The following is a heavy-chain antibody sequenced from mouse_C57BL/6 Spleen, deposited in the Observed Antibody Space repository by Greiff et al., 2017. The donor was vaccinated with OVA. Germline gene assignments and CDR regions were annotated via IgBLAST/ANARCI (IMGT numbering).Heavy chain of an antibody. CDR1: GYTFTSYG. D-gene: IGHD1-1*01. CDR3: AREDYGSSGAWFAY. CDR2: IYPRSGNT. V-gene: IGHV1-81*01. J-gene: IGHJ3*01. Sequence: VKLQESGAELARPGASVKLSCKASGYTFTSYGISWVKQRSGQGLEWIGEIYPRSGNTYYNEKFKGKATLTADKSSSTAYMELRSLTSEDSAVYFCAREDYGSSGAWFAYWGQGTLVTVSA.